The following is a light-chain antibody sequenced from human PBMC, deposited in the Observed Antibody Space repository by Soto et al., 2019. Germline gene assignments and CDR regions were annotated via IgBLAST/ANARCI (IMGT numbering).Light chain of an antibody. V-gene: IGKV3-11*01. CDR3: HQRSNWPPDT. J-gene: IGKJ5*01. CDR1: QSVHTF. Sequence: EVVLTHSPDTLSLSPGEGASLSCRASQSVHTFLAWYQQKPGQPPRLLIYGASTRAPGVPARFSGSGSGTDFTLTITSLEPEDFAVYYCHQRSNWPPDTFGQGTRLENK. CDR2: GAS.